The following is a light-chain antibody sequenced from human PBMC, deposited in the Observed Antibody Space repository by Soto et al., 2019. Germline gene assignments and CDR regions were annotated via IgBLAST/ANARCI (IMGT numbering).Light chain of an antibody. CDR1: QSVGSY. V-gene: IGKV3-11*01. CDR2: DAS. CDR3: QQRGNWPVT. Sequence: EIVLKQSPATLSLSPGERATLSCRASQSVGSYFAWYQQNPGQAPRLLIYDASNRATGIPARFSGSGSGTDFTLTISSLEPDDFAVYYCQQRGNWPVTFGQGTRVDIK. J-gene: IGKJ1*01.